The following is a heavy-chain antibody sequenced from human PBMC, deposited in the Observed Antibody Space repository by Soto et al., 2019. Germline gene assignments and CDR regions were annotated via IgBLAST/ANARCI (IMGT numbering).Heavy chain of an antibody. Sequence: SVKVSCKASGGTFSSYAISWVRQAPGQGLEWMGGIIPIFDTANYAQKFQGRVTITADESTSTAYMELSSLRSEDTAVYYCARGLRITIFGVAEMDVWGQGTTVTVSS. CDR3: ARGLRITIFGVAEMDV. J-gene: IGHJ6*02. CDR2: IIPIFDTA. CDR1: GGTFSSYA. V-gene: IGHV1-69*13. D-gene: IGHD3-3*01.